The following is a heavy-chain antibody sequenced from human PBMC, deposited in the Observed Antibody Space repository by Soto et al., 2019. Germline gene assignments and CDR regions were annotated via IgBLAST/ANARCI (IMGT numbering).Heavy chain of an antibody. V-gene: IGHV4-59*08. CDR3: ARPDAGAFDI. CDR2: IYYSGST. CDR1: GGSISSYY. D-gene: IGHD3-10*01. Sequence: SETLSLTCTFSGGSISSYYWSLIRQPPGKGLEWIGYIYYSGSTNYNPSLKSRVTISVDTSKNQFSLKLSSVTAADTAVYYCARPDAGAFDIWGQGTMVTVSS. J-gene: IGHJ3*02.